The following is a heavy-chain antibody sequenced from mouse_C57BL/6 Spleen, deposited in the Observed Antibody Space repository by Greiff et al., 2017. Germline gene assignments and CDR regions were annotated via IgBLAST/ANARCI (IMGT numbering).Heavy chain of an antibody. CDR1: GYAFSSSW. CDR2: IYPGDGDT. Sequence: VKLMESGPELVKPGASVKISCKASGYAFSSSWMNWVKQRPGKGLEWIGRIYPGDGDTNYNGKFKGKATLTADKSSSTAYMQLSSLTSEDSAVYFCARSLDSSGYVAYWGQGTLVTVSA. D-gene: IGHD3-2*02. CDR3: ARSLDSSGYVAY. V-gene: IGHV1-82*01. J-gene: IGHJ3*01.